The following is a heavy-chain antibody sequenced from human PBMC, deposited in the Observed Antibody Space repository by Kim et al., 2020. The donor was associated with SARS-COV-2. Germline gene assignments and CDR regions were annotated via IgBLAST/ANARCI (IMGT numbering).Heavy chain of an antibody. V-gene: IGHV3-73*01. CDR2: T. J-gene: IGHJ4*02. D-gene: IGHD4-17*01. Sequence: TTDAASVKCRFTISREDSKNTAFLQMDSLRTEDTAVYFCTSTVNLYFFDYWGQGTLVTVSS. CDR3: TSTVNLYFFDY.